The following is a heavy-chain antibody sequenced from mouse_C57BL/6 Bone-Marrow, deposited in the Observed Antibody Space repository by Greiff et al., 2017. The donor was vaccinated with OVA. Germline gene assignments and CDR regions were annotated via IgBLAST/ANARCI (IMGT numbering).Heavy chain of an antibody. J-gene: IGHJ1*03. CDR1: GFNIKDDY. CDR3: TTDYYGSIYWYFDV. CDR2: IDPENGDT. D-gene: IGHD1-1*01. V-gene: IGHV14-4*01. Sequence: EVKLMESGAELVRPGASVKLSCTASGFNIKDDYMHWVKQRPEQGLEWIGWIDPENGDTEYASKFQGKATITADTSSNTAYLQLSSLTSEDTAVYYCTTDYYGSIYWYFDVWGTGTTVTVSS.